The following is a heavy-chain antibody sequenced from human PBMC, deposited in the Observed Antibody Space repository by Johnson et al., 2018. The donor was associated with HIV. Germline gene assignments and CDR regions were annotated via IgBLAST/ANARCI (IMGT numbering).Heavy chain of an antibody. CDR1: GFTFSSYW. Sequence: EVQLVESGGGLVQPGGSLRLSCAASGFTFSSYWMSWVRQAPGKGLEWVANIKQDGSEKYYVDSVKGRFTISRDKAKNSLYLQMNSRRAEETAMYYGARELKCGGGFGDIKHDAFDIWGQGTMVTVSS. CDR3: ARELKCGGGFGDIKHDAFDI. V-gene: IGHV3-7*01. D-gene: IGHD3-10*01. CDR2: IKQDGSEK. J-gene: IGHJ3*02.